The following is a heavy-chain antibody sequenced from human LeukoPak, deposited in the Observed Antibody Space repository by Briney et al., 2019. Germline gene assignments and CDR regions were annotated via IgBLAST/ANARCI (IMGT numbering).Heavy chain of an antibody. D-gene: IGHD2-15*01. Sequence: GGSLRLSCAASVTVRSNYMSWVRQAPGKGLEWVSVIFSGGSTSYADSVKGRFTISRGNSKDTAYLQIDGLRTEDTGVYYCATNVVVVAATGVLDVWGQGTMVTVSS. V-gene: IGHV3-53*05. J-gene: IGHJ3*01. CDR2: IFSGGST. CDR3: ATNVVVVAATGVLDV. CDR1: VTVRSNY.